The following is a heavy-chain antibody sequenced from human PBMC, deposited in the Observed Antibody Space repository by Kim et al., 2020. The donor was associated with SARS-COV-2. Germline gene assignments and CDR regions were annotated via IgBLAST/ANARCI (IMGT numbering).Heavy chain of an antibody. CDR3: ARDLWSRQFDY. Sequence: TNNSQTLQGRVTITRDSAATTVYMELTSLTSEDTAVYYCARDLWSRQFDYWGQGTLVTVSS. J-gene: IGHJ4*02. V-gene: IGHV1-3*01. D-gene: IGHD3-10*01. CDR2: T.